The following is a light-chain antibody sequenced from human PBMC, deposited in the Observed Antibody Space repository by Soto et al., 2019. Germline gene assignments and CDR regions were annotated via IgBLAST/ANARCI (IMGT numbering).Light chain of an antibody. CDR3: SSYTSSSTLYV. CDR2: DVS. V-gene: IGLV2-14*01. Sequence: QSALTQPASVSGSPGQSITISCTGTSSDVGGYNYVSWYQQHPGKAPKLMIYDVSNRPSGVSNRFSGSKSGNTASLTISGLLVEDEAVFYCSSYTSSSTLYVFGTGTKLTVL. J-gene: IGLJ1*01. CDR1: SSDVGGYNY.